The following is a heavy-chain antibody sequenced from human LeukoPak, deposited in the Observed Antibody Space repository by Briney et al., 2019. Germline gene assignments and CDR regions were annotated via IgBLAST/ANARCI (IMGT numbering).Heavy chain of an antibody. CDR3: ARIGYSSGWYLTHFDY. J-gene: IGHJ4*02. CDR2: IYPGDSDT. CDR1: GYSFTSYW. V-gene: IGHV5-51*01. Sequence: GESLKISCKGSGYSFTSYWIGWVRQMPGEGLEWMGIIYPGDSDTRYSPSFQGQVTISADKSISTAYLQWSSLKASDTAMYYCARIGYSSGWYLTHFDYWGQGTLVTVSS. D-gene: IGHD6-19*01.